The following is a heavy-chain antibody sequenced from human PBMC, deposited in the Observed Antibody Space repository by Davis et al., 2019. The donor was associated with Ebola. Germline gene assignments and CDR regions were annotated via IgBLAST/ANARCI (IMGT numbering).Heavy chain of an antibody. J-gene: IGHJ3*02. CDR2: ISYDGSNK. D-gene: IGHD2-15*01. Sequence: GESLKISCAASGFTFSSYGMHWVRQAPGKGLEWVAVISYDGSNKYYADSVKGRFTISRDNSKNTLYLQMNSLRAEDTAVYYCARVYCSGGSCYRGAFDIWGQGTMVTVSS. CDR1: GFTFSSYG. CDR3: ARVYCSGGSCYRGAFDI. V-gene: IGHV3-30*03.